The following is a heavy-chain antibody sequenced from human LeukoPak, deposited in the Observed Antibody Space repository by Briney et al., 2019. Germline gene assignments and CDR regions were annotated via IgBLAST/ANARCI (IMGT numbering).Heavy chain of an antibody. Sequence: HPGGSLRLSCAASGFTFSSYAMSWVRQAPGKGLEWVSAISGSGGSTYYADSVKGRFTISRDNSKNTLYLQMNSLRAEDTAVYYCAHGSGSLTPFDYWGQGTLVTVSS. CDR3: AHGSGSLTPFDY. D-gene: IGHD3-10*01. CDR2: ISGSGGST. V-gene: IGHV3-23*01. CDR1: GFTFSSYA. J-gene: IGHJ4*02.